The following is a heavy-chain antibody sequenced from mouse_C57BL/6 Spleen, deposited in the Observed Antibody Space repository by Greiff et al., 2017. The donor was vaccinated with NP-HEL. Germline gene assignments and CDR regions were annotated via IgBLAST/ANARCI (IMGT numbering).Heavy chain of an antibody. V-gene: IGHV1-15*01. CDR3: TSSQVYYFDY. CDR1: GYTFTDYE. Sequence: VQLQQSGAELVRPGASVTLSCKASGYTFTDYEMHWVKQTPVHGLEWIGAIDPETGGTAYNQKFKGKAILTADKSSSTAYMELRSLTSEDSAVYYCTSSQVYYFDYWGQGTTLTVSS. CDR2: IDPETGGT. J-gene: IGHJ2*01.